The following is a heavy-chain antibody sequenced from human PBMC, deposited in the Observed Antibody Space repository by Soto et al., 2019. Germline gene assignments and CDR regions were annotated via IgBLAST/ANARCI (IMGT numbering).Heavy chain of an antibody. J-gene: IGHJ3*02. CDR1: GFTFSYYA. D-gene: IGHD6-19*01. Sequence: QVQLVESGGGVVRAARSLRLSCAASGFTFSYYAMHWIRQAPGKGREWMAVILSDGSKQYYAESVKGRFTISRDNSKSTLYLQMNCLRVEDTAVYYCVRTIALAGPDAFDMWGQGTMVTVSS. V-gene: IGHV3-30-3*01. CDR2: ILSDGSKQ. CDR3: VRTIALAGPDAFDM.